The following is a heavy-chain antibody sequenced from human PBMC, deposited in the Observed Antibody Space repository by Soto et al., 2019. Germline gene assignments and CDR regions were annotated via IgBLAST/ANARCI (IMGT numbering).Heavy chain of an antibody. CDR3: ARLVRYCSGGSCYFTRDAFDI. CDR2: IYYSGST. CDR1: GGSISSYY. D-gene: IGHD2-15*01. J-gene: IGHJ3*02. V-gene: IGHV4-59*08. Sequence: SETLSLTCTVSGGSISSYYWSLIRTTTGKGLEWIGYIYYSGSTNYNPSLKSRVTISVDTSKNQFSLKLSSVTAADTAVYYCARLVRYCSGGSCYFTRDAFDIWGQGTMVTVSS.